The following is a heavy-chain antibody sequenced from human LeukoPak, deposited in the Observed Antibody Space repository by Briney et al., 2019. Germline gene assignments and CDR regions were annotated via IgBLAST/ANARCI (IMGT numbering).Heavy chain of an antibody. J-gene: IGHJ6*03. CDR1: GYTFTDYY. CDR2: INPNTGDT. D-gene: IGHD4-23*01. CDR3: AATVVHPFVPVYYYYMDV. V-gene: IGHV1-2*02. Sequence: GASVKVSCKASGYTFTDYYIHWVRQAPGQGLEWMGWINPNTGDTNYAQNFQGRVTMTRDMSTSTVYMELSSLRSEDTAVYYCAATVVHPFVPVYYYYMDVWGKGTTVTVSS.